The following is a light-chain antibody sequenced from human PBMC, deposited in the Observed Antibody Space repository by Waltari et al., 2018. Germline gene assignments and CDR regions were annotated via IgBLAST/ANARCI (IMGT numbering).Light chain of an antibody. CDR2: DVS. J-gene: IGLJ3*02. V-gene: IGLV2-23*02. Sequence: QSALTQPAPVSVSPAQSLPIPRPDPSSDVGGYNFVSWYQQHPGKAPKLMIYDVSKRPSGVSNRFSGSKSGNTASLTISGLQAEDEADYYCCSYAGNSTLVFGGGTKLTVL. CDR1: SSDVGGYNF. CDR3: CSYAGNSTLV.